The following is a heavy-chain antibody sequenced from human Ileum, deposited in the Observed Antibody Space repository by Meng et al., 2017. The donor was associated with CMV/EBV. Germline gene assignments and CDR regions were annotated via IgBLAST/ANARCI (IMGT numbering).Heavy chain of an antibody. J-gene: IGHJ6*02. Sequence: GESLKISCAASGFTFSSYAMHWVRQAPGKGLEWVAFIRYDGSNKYYADSVKGRFTISRDNSKNTLYLQMNSLRAEDTAVYYCAKASRGSYYYYGMDVWGQGTTVTVSS. CDR3: AKASRGSYYYYGMDV. CDR2: IRYDGSNK. V-gene: IGHV3-30*02. CDR1: GFTFSSYA. D-gene: IGHD1-26*01.